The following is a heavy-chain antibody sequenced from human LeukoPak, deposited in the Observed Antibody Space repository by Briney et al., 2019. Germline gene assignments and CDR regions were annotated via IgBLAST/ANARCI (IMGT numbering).Heavy chain of an antibody. Sequence: GESLRLSCAASGFTFSRYGMHWVRQAPGKGLGWVSRTNSDGSSTRYADSVKGRFTISRDNAKNTLYLQMNSLRAEDTAVYYCARGGEWGDYVFLDYWGQGTLVTVSS. CDR3: ARGGEWGDYVFLDY. CDR2: TNSDGSST. V-gene: IGHV3-74*01. D-gene: IGHD4-17*01. CDR1: GFTFSRYG. J-gene: IGHJ4*02.